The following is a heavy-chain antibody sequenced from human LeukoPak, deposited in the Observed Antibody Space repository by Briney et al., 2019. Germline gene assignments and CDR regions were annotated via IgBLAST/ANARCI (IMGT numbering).Heavy chain of an antibody. CDR2: ISYNVINK. D-gene: IGHD3-10*01. V-gene: IGHV3-30*18. CDR1: GFTFSSYG. Sequence: GRTLRLSCAASGFTFSSYGMHWVRQAPGKGLEWVAVISYNVINKCYADSVKGRLTISRDNSKNALYLQMNSLRAEDTAVYYCAKDTKVYYGSGSYAPDYWGQGTLVTVSS. CDR3: AKDTKVYYGSGSYAPDY. J-gene: IGHJ4*02.